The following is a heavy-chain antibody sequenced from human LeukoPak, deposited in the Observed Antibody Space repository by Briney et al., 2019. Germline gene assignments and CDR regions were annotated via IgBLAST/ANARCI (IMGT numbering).Heavy chain of an antibody. J-gene: IGHJ5*02. Sequence: ASVKVSCKASGYTFTSYDINWVRQATGQGLEWMGWMNPNSGNTGYAQKFQGRVTMTRNTSISTAYMELSSLRSEDTAVYYCAREARRWEQQLSGWFDPWGQGTLVTVSS. CDR1: GYTFTSYD. CDR2: MNPNSGNT. CDR3: AREARRWEQQLSGWFDP. V-gene: IGHV1-8*01. D-gene: IGHD6-13*01.